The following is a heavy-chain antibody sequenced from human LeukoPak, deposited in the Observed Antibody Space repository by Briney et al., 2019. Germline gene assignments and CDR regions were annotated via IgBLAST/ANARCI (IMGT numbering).Heavy chain of an antibody. V-gene: IGHV3-43*01. D-gene: IGHD2-15*01. J-gene: IGHJ3*02. CDR1: GLTFDDYT. Sequence: PGGSLRLSCAASGLTFDDYTMHWVRQAPGKGLEWVSLISWDGGSTYYADSVKGRFTISRDNSKNSLYLQMNSLRTEDTALYYCAKDILRTGVDAFDIWGQGTMVTVSS. CDR3: AKDILRTGVDAFDI. CDR2: ISWDGGST.